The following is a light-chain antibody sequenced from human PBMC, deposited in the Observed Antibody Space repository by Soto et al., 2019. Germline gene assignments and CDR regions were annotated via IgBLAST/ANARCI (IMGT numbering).Light chain of an antibody. Sequence: QPVLTQSPSASASLGASVKLTCTLSSGHSSYAIAWHQLQPEKGPRYLMKINRDGSHTKGDGTPDRFSGSSSGAERYLTISSLQSEDEADYHCQTWGTGIVVFGGGTQLTVL. V-gene: IGLV4-69*01. CDR1: SGHSSYA. CDR2: INRDGSH. CDR3: QTWGTGIVV. J-gene: IGLJ7*01.